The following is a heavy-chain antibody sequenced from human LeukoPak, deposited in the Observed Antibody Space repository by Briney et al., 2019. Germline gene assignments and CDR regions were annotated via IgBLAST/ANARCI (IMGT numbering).Heavy chain of an antibody. CDR2: VFHSGST. Sequence: TSETLSLTCAVSGGSISSGGYSWSWIRQPPGKGLEWIGYVFHSGSTYYNPSLKSRVTISVDTSKNHFSLKLSSVTAADTAVYYCARVVANYYYGMDVWGQGTTVTVSS. J-gene: IGHJ6*02. CDR1: GGSISSGGYS. V-gene: IGHV4-30-2*01. D-gene: IGHD2-15*01. CDR3: ARVVANYYYGMDV.